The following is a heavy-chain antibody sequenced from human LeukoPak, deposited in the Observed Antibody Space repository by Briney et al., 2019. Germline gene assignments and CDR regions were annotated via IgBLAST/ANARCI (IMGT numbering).Heavy chain of an antibody. V-gene: IGHV3-30*18. Sequence: PGGSLRLSCAASGFTFSSYGMHWVRQAPGKGLEWVAVISYDGSNKYYADSVKGRFTISRDNSKITLYLQMNSLRAEDTAVYYCAKDHSSGWDYWGQGTLVTVSS. CDR3: AKDHSSGWDY. J-gene: IGHJ4*02. CDR1: GFTFSSYG. D-gene: IGHD6-19*01. CDR2: ISYDGSNK.